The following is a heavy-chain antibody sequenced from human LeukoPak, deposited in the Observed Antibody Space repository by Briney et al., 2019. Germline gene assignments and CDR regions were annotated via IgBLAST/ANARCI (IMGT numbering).Heavy chain of an antibody. CDR3: ARHAFASPFAY. CDR2: IYYSGST. J-gene: IGHJ4*02. D-gene: IGHD2-21*01. Sequence: SQTLSLTCTVSGGSISSGGYYWSWIRQHPGKGLEWIGYIYYSGSTYYNPSLKSRVTISLDTSKNEVSLKLSSVTAADTAVYYCARHAFASPFAYWGQGTLVTVSS. CDR1: GGSISSGGYY. V-gene: IGHV4-31*03.